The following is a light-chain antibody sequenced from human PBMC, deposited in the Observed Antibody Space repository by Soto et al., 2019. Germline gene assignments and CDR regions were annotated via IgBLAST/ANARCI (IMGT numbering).Light chain of an antibody. CDR3: QQYNNWPRT. J-gene: IGKJ1*01. Sequence: EIVMTQSPATLSVSPGERATLSCRASQSVSSNLAWYQQKPGQAPRLLIYGVSTRATGIPARFSGSGSGTEFTLTLSSLQSEDFAIYYCQQYNNWPRTFGQGTKVDI. V-gene: IGKV3-15*01. CDR2: GVS. CDR1: QSVSSN.